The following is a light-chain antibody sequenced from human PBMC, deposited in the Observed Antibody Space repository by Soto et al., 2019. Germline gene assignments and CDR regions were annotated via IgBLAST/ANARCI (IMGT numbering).Light chain of an antibody. CDR2: AAS. CDR1: QSISRY. Sequence: DIPMTQSPSSLSASVGDRVTITCRASQSISRYLNWYQQKPGKAPNLLIYAASSLQSEVPSRFSGSGSGTDFTLSITSLQPEDFATYFCQQTYSTPRTFGQGTKVEFK. J-gene: IGKJ2*01. V-gene: IGKV1-39*01. CDR3: QQTYSTPRT.